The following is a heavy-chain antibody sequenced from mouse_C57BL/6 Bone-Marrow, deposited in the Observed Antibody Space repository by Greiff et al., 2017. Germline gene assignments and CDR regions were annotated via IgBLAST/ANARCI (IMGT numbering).Heavy chain of an antibody. V-gene: IGHV1-26*01. CDR3: ARRSGSDY. CDR2: INPNNGGT. Sequence: EVQLQQSGPELVKPGASVKISCKASGYTFTDYYMNWVKQSHGKSLEWIGDINPNNGGTSYNQKFKGKATLTVDKSSSTAYMELRSLTSEDSAVYYCARRSGSDYWGQGTTLTVSS. CDR1: GYTFTDYY. J-gene: IGHJ2*01.